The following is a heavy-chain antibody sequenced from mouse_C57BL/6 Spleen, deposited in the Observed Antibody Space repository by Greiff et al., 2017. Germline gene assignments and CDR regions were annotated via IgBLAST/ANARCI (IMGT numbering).Heavy chain of an antibody. CDR2: IYPRSGNT. Sequence: QVHVKQSGAELARPGASVKLSCKASGYTFTSYGISWVKQRTGQGLEWIGEIYPRSGNTYYNEKFKGKATLTADKSSSTAYMELRSLTSEDSAVYFCARREGYYYGSSYGGFDVWGTGTTVTVSS. D-gene: IGHD1-1*01. CDR1: GYTFTSYG. J-gene: IGHJ1*03. CDR3: ARREGYYYGSSYGGFDV. V-gene: IGHV1-81*01.